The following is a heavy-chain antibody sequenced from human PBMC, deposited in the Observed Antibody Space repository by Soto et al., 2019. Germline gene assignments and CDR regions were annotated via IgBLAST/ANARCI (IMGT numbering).Heavy chain of an antibody. D-gene: IGHD3-22*01. V-gene: IGHV1-3*01. Sequence: ASVKVSCKASGYTFTIYAMHWVRQAPGQRLEWMGWINAGNGNTKYSQKFQGRVTITRDTSASTAYMELSSLRSEDTAVYYCARGPYYYDSSGYSVDYWGQGTLVTSPQ. CDR1: GYTFTIYA. J-gene: IGHJ4*02. CDR2: INAGNGNT. CDR3: ARGPYYYDSSGYSVDY.